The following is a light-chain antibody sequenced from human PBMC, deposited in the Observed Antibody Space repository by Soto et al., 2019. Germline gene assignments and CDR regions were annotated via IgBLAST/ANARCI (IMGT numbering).Light chain of an antibody. CDR1: SSNVGAGYD. Sequence: QSVLTQPPSVSGAPGQRVTISCTGSSSNVGAGYDVHWYQQLPGTAPKLLIYDNYKRPSGIPDRFSGSKSGTSATLGITGLQTGDEADYYCGAWDDSLSAVFGGGTKVTVL. CDR3: GAWDDSLSAV. CDR2: DNY. J-gene: IGLJ2*01. V-gene: IGLV1-51*01.